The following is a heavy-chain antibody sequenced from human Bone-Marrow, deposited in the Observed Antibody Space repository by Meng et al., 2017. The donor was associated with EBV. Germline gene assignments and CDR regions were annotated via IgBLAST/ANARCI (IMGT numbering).Heavy chain of an antibody. CDR2: INHSGGT. CDR1: DGSFRDYY. J-gene: IGHJ4*02. D-gene: IGHD3-10*01. CDR3: ARGGMSHYYGSASHNY. Sequence: VQLRQWCAGRLKPPESLFLTCAVYDGSFRDYYWGWIRQPPGKGLEWIGEINHSGGTNYSPSLESRVTISVDTSKNQLSLKLISVTAADTAVYYCARGGMSHYYGSASHNYWGQGTLVTVSS. V-gene: IGHV4-34*01.